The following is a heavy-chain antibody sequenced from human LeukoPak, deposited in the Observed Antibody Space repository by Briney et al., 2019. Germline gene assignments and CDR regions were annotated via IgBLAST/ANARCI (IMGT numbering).Heavy chain of an antibody. CDR1: GYTFTSYG. Sequence: GASVKVSCKASGYTFTSYGISWVRQAPGQGLEWMGWISAYNGNTNYAQKLQGRVTMTTDTSTSTAYMELRSLRSGDTAVYYCFILTGYSLGPRVTAINSLFGYWGQGTLVTVSS. D-gene: IGHD3-9*01. V-gene: IGHV1-18*01. CDR2: ISAYNGNT. J-gene: IGHJ4*02. CDR3: FILTGYSLGPRVTAINSLFGY.